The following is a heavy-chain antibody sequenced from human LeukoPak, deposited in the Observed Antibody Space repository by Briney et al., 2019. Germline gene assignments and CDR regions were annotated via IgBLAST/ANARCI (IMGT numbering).Heavy chain of an antibody. Sequence: GGSLRLSCGASGFSFSLYGMHWVRQAPGKGLEWVAFIWAAGNDDFYADSVKGRFTISRDNSKNTLYLQMNSLRAEDTAVYYCAKVTVKFYCGGDCYSIGSYDSYYFDYWGQGTLVTVSS. CDR3: AKVTVKFYCGGDCYSIGSYDSYYFDY. V-gene: IGHV3-30*02. D-gene: IGHD2-21*02. CDR2: IWAAGNDD. J-gene: IGHJ4*02. CDR1: GFSFSLYG.